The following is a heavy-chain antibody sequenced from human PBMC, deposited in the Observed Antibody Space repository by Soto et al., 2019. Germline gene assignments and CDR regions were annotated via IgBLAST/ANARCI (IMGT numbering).Heavy chain of an antibody. CDR1: GFTFDDYG. J-gene: IGHJ5*02. CDR3: ARGGPYSGNWFNWFDP. CDR2: INWNGGST. V-gene: IGHV3-20*01. Sequence: EVQLVESGGGVVRPGGSLRLSCAASGFTFDDYGMSWVRQAPGKGLEWVSGINWNGGSTGYADSVKGRFTISRDNAKNSLYLQMNSLRAGDTALYHCARGGPYSGNWFNWFDPWGQGTLVTVSS. D-gene: IGHD6-13*01.